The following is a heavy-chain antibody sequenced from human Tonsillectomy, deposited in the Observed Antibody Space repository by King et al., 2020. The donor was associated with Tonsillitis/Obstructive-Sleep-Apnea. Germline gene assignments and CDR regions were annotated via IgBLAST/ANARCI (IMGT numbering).Heavy chain of an antibody. CDR2: ISGRGGTT. V-gene: IGHV3-23*04. Sequence: VQLVESGGGLVQPGGSLRLSCAASGFSFSSYAMNWVRQAPGKGLEWGSGISGRGGTTYYADSVKGRFTISKDNSKNTLDLQMNSLRAEDTAVYYCANYVQLWPSGMDVWGQGTTVTVSS. CDR1: GFSFSSYA. D-gene: IGHD5-18*01. CDR3: ANYVQLWPSGMDV. J-gene: IGHJ6*02.